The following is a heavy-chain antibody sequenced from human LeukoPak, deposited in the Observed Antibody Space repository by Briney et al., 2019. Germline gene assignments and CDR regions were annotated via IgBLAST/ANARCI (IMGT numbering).Heavy chain of an antibody. CDR1: GGSISSYH. Sequence: PSETLSLTCTVSGGSISSYHWSWIRQPAGKGLEWIGRIYTSGSTNYNPSLKSRVTMSVDTSKNQFSLKLSSVTAADTAVYYCARDRMGIAAAGTWFDPWGQGTLVTVSS. CDR2: IYTSGST. V-gene: IGHV4-4*07. D-gene: IGHD6-13*01. J-gene: IGHJ5*02. CDR3: ARDRMGIAAAGTWFDP.